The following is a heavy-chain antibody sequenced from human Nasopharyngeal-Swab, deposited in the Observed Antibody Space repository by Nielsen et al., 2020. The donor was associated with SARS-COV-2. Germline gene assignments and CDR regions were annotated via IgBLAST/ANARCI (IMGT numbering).Heavy chain of an antibody. J-gene: IGHJ6*03. CDR2: IYYSGST. CDR1: GGSISSYS. Sequence: ESLKISCAVSGGSISSYSWSWIRQPPGKGLEWIGYIYYSGSTNYSASLKSRVTISVDTSKNQFSLKLNSVTAADTAVYYCARTAGYYYMDVWGKGTTVTVSS. CDR3: ARTAGYYYMDV. D-gene: IGHD6-13*01. V-gene: IGHV4-59*01.